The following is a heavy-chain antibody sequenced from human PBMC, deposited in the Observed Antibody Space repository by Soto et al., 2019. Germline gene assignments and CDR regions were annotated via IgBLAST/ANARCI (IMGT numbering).Heavy chain of an antibody. CDR1: GFPFLNAW. CDR3: ALLPMS. J-gene: IGHJ4*02. Sequence: EVQLAESGGGLVKPGGSLRLSCAASGFPFLNAWMNWVRQAPGKGLEWVGRIRSKSDGGAAEYAAPVNGRFTISRNDSTNTLYLYMDSLKTEDTAVYYCALLPMSWGLGTLVTVSS. V-gene: IGHV3-15*07. CDR2: IRSKSDGGAA.